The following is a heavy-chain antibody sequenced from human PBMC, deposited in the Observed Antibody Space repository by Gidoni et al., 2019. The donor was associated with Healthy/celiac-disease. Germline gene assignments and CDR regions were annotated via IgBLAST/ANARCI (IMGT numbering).Heavy chain of an antibody. CDR2: ISGSGGST. CDR3: AKVATDYYYYYYMDV. J-gene: IGHJ6*03. V-gene: IGHV3-23*01. CDR1: GFTFSSYA. D-gene: IGHD1-26*01. Sequence: EVQLLESGGGLVQPGGSLRLSCAACGFTFSSYAMNWIRQAPGKGLEWVSAISGSGGSTYYADSVKGRFTISRDNSKNTLYLQMNSLRAEDTAVYYWAKVATDYYYYYYMDVWGKGTTVTVSS.